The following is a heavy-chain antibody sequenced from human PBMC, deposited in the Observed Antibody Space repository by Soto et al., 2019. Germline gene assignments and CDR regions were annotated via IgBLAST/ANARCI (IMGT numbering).Heavy chain of an antibody. D-gene: IGHD3-3*01. J-gene: IGHJ6*03. CDR2: ISWNSGSI. CDR3: AKDIGDFWSGPGAYYYYYMDV. CDR1: GFTFDDYA. Sequence: GGSLRLSCAASGFTFDDYAMHWVRQAPGKGLEWVSGISWNSGSIGYADSVKGRFTISRDNAKNSLYLQMNSLRAEDTALYYCAKDIGDFWSGPGAYYYYYMDVWGKGTTVTVSS. V-gene: IGHV3-9*01.